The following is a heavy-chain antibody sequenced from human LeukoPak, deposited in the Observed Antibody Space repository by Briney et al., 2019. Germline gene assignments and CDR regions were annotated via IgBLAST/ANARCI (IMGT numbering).Heavy chain of an antibody. D-gene: IGHD1-26*01. CDR1: GFTFDDYS. CDR2: ITWDGGST. J-gene: IGHJ4*02. CDR3: AKDGRNYFDY. V-gene: IGHV3-43D*04. Sequence: GGTLRLSCAASGFTFDDYSMHWVRQPPGKGLEWVSLITWDGGSTYYADSVKGRFTISRDNSKNSLYLQMNSLRPEDTALYYCAKDGRNYFDYRGQGTLVTVSS.